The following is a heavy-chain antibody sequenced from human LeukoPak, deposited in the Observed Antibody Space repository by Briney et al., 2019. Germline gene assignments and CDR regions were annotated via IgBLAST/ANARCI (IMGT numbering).Heavy chain of an antibody. CDR2: IWYDGSNK. Sequence: GGSLRLSCAASGFTFSSYGMHWVRQAPGKGLEWVAVIWYDGSNKYYADSVKGRFTISRDNSKNTLYLQMNSLRAEDTAVYYCARWSYSYGLIDPWGRGTLVTVSS. D-gene: IGHD5-18*01. CDR3: ARWSYSYGLIDP. V-gene: IGHV3-33*01. CDR1: GFTFSSYG. J-gene: IGHJ5*02.